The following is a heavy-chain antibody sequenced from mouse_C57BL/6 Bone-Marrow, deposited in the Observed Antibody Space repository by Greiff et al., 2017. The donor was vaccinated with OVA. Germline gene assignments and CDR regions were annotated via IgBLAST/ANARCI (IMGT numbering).Heavy chain of an antibody. Sequence: VQLQQSGAELVRPGASVKLSCKASGYTFTDYYINWVKQRPGQGLEWIARIYPGSGNTNYNEKFKGKATLTAEKSSSTAYMQLSSLTSEDSAVYFCAREGYDYDAWFAYWGQGTLVTVSA. CDR3: AREGYDYDAWFAY. J-gene: IGHJ3*01. V-gene: IGHV1-76*01. CDR2: IYPGSGNT. D-gene: IGHD2-4*01. CDR1: GYTFTDYY.